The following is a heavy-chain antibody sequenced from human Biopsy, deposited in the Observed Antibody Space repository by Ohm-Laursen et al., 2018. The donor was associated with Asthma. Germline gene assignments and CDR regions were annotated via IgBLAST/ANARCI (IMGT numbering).Heavy chain of an antibody. J-gene: IGHJ6*02. CDR3: ARRITIFGVVQKDHGMDA. CDR1: GGSMTPTSHY. V-gene: IGHV4-39*01. Sequence: TLSLTCVVSGGSMTPTSHYWDWIRQAPGKGLEWIGYISYGGKTSYNPSLKNRVTISRDTSKNRFSLRLTSVTAADTAVYFCARRITIFGVVQKDHGMDAWGQGTTVIVSS. CDR2: ISYGGKT. D-gene: IGHD3-3*01.